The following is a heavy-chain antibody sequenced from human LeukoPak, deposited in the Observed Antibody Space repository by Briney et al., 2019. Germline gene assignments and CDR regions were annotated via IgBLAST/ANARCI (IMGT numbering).Heavy chain of an antibody. Sequence: GGSLRPSCAPSGVTFSIYAMSWVRQAPGKGLEWDSAISGSGGSTYYSDSRKGRLTISRDTPKTTLYLQMNSLRAEDTAVYYCAKQVQRYYYDSSGWFDPWGQGTLVTVSS. CDR3: AKQVQRYYYDSSGWFDP. CDR1: GVTFSIYA. CDR2: ISGSGGST. D-gene: IGHD3-22*01. J-gene: IGHJ5*02. V-gene: IGHV3-23*01.